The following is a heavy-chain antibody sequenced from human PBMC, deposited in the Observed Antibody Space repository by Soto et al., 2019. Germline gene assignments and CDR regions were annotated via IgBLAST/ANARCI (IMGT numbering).Heavy chain of an antibody. CDR2: IHADNGNT. CDR1: GHTFNNFG. Sequence: QVQLVQSETEVKNPGASVRVSCKASGHTFNNFGITWVRQAPGQGLEWMGWIHADNGNTNYAQVLQGRVTMTADRSTSTAYMELWSLRSDDTAVYYCERGNSSGSYWYFDLWGRGTLVIVSS. CDR3: ERGNSSGSYWYFDL. D-gene: IGHD5-18*01. J-gene: IGHJ2*01. V-gene: IGHV1-18*04.